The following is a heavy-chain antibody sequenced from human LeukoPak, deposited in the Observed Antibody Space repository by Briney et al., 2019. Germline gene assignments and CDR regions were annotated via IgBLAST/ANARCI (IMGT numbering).Heavy chain of an antibody. D-gene: IGHD5/OR15-5a*01. CDR1: GGSIRSYY. CDR2: IYYSGST. CDR3: ERIVYGIVRFDY. V-gene: IGHV4-59*01. Sequence: KPSETLSLTCTVSGGSIRSYYWSWIRQPPGKGLEWIGYIYYSGSTNYNPSLKSRVTISVDTSKNQCSLKLSSVTAADTAVYYCERIVYGIVRFDYWGQGTLVTVSS. J-gene: IGHJ4*02.